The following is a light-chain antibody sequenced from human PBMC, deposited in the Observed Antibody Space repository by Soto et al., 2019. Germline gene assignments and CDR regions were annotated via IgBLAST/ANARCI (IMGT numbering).Light chain of an antibody. V-gene: IGKV1-33*01. CDR2: DAS. Sequence: DIQMTQSPSSLSASVGDRVIISCQASQDISNYLNWYQQKRGKAPKLLISDASKLEAGVPSRFNGRGSGTEFTVTISSLQPEDIATYYCQQYDSLPLSFGPGTKVDI. CDR3: QQYDSLPLS. CDR1: QDISNY. J-gene: IGKJ3*01.